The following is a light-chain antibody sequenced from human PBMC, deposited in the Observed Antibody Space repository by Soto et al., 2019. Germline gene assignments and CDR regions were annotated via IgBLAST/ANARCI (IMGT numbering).Light chain of an antibody. J-gene: IGKJ1*01. V-gene: IGKV1-5*01. CDR3: QQYNSFTLT. CDR1: QSISSW. Sequence: DIKMTQSPSNLSASGGDRATITCRASQSISSWLAWYQQKPGKAPKLLIYDASRLESGVPSRFSGSGSGTEFTLTISSLQADDVASYCCQQYNSFTLTFGQGTKVDIK. CDR2: DAS.